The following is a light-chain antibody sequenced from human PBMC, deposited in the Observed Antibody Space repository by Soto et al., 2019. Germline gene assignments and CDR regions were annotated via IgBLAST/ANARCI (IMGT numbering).Light chain of an antibody. J-gene: IGKJ1*01. CDR3: QQTYSAPLWT. CDR1: QSISTY. Sequence: DIQMSQSPTSLSASVGDRVTISCRASQSISTYLHWYQQKPGKAPRLLISAASSVQSGVPPRFSGTGSGTDFILTISSLRPEDIATYYCQQTYSAPLWTFGQGTSVEIK. CDR2: AAS. V-gene: IGKV1-39*01.